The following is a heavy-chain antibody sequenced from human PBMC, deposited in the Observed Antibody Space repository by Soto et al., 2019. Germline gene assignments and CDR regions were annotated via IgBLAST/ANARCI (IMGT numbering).Heavy chain of an antibody. CDR3: ARGLEDEMDV. CDR1: GYAFTTYD. D-gene: IGHD2-15*01. CDR2: MSPSGGHT. J-gene: IGHJ6*02. V-gene: IGHV1-8*01. Sequence: QVQLAQSGAEVKEPGASVRVSCKASGYAFTTYDINWVRQATGQGLEWMGWMSPSGGHTDYAQKFQGRVYMTRDISITTAYMELSSLTSEDTAVYFCARGLEDEMDVWGQGTRVTVSS.